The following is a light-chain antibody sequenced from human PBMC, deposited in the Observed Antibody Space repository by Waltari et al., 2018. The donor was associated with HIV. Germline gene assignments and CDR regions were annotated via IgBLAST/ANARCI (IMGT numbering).Light chain of an antibody. J-gene: IGKJ1*01. V-gene: IGKV3-20*01. CDR2: DAS. CDR3: QQYGGSPET. Sequence: EIVLTQSPGTLSLSPGEGVTLSCRSSQSVSSNLLAWYQQKPGQAPRLLIYDASRRATDIPARFKGSVSGTNFTLTIDRLEPEDFAVYYCQQYGGSPETFGQGTKVEIK. CDR1: QSVSSNL.